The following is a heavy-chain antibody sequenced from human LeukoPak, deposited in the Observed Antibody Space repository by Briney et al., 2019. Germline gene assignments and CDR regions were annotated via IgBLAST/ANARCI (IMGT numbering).Heavy chain of an antibody. Sequence: PGGSLRLSCAASGFTFSNAWMSWVRQAPGKGLEGLEWVSSISGGGVSTYYADSVKGRFTISRDNSKNTLYLQLNSLRAEDTAIYYCAKHLGYSSSHTDYWGQGTLVTVSS. CDR1: GFTFSNAW. V-gene: IGHV3-23*01. CDR2: ISGGGVST. J-gene: IGHJ4*02. CDR3: AKHLGYSSSHTDY. D-gene: IGHD6-13*01.